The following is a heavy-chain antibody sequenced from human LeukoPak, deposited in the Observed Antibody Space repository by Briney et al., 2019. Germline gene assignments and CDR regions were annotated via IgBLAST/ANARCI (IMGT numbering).Heavy chain of an antibody. CDR1: GGSFSGYY. CDR3: ARVGIAAAGNPFDY. Sequence: PSETLSLTCAVDGGSFSGYYWSSIRQPPGKGLEWIGEINHSGSTNYNPSLKSRVTISVDTSKNQFSLKLSSVTAADTAVYYCARVGIAAAGNPFDYWGQGTLVTVSS. D-gene: IGHD6-13*01. J-gene: IGHJ4*02. V-gene: IGHV4-34*01. CDR2: INHSGST.